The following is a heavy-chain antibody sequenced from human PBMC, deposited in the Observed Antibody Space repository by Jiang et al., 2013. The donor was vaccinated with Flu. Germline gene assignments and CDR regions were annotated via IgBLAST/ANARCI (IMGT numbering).Heavy chain of an antibody. V-gene: IGHV2-70*04. D-gene: IGHD3-10*01. CDR1: GFSLSTSGMR. CDR2: IDWDDDK. CDR3: VRMSPYYGSGSYYNPLVSYYYMDV. J-gene: IGHJ6*03. Sequence: KPTQTLTLTCTFSGFSLSTSGMRVSWIRQPPGKALEWLARIDWDDDKFYSTSLKTRLTISKDTSKNQVVLTMTNMDPVDTATYYCVRMSPYYGSGSYYNPLVSYYYMDVWGKGTTVTVSS.